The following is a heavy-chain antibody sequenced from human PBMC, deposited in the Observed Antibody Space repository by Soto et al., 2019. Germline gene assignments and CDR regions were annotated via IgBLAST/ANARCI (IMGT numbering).Heavy chain of an antibody. Sequence: EVQLLESGGGLVQPGGSLRLSCAASGFTFSSYAMSWVRQAPGKGLEWVSAISGSGGSTYYADSVKGRFTITRDNSKNTLYLQMNSLRAEDTAVYYCAKIGFRSVIFDYWGQGTLVTVSS. CDR1: GFTFSSYA. V-gene: IGHV3-23*01. CDR2: ISGSGGST. CDR3: AKIGFRSVIFDY. J-gene: IGHJ4*02. D-gene: IGHD3-3*01.